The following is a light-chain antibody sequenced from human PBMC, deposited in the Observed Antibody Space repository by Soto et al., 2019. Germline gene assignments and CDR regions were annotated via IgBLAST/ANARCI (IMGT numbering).Light chain of an antibody. CDR1: QSVSSSY. Sequence: EIVLTQSPGTLSLSPGERATLSCRASQSVSSSYLAWYQQKPGQAPRLLIYGASSRATGIPDRFSGSGSGTDFTLTISRLEPEDFAVYYCQQYSSFIFTFGPGTKVDIK. V-gene: IGKV3-20*01. J-gene: IGKJ3*01. CDR2: GAS. CDR3: QQYSSFIFT.